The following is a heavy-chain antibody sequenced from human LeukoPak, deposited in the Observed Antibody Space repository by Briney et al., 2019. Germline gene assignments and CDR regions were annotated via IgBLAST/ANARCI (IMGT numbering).Heavy chain of an antibody. D-gene: IGHD3-22*01. V-gene: IGHV4-39*07. CDR3: ARDKYYYDSSGYLNSYWYFDL. CDR2: IYYSGST. CDR1: GGSISSSSYY. Sequence: SETLSLTCTVSGGSISSSSYYWGWIRQPPGKGLEWIGRIYYSGSTYYNPSLKSRVAISVDTSKNQFSLKLSSVTAADTAVYYCARDKYYYDSSGYLNSYWYFDLWGRGTLVTVSS. J-gene: IGHJ2*01.